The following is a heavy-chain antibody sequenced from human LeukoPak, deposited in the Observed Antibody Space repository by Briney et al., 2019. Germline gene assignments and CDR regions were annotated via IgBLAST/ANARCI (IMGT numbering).Heavy chain of an antibody. D-gene: IGHD1-1*01. J-gene: IGHJ4*02. Sequence: GGSLRLSCAASGFTFSSFSMIWVRQAPGKGLEWVSSTSSSSAYTFYAESGKGRFTISRDNAKNSLFLQMNSLRAEDTAMYYCAKDLNDASDYWGQGTLVTVSS. CDR1: GFTFSSFS. CDR3: AKDLNDASDY. CDR2: TSSSSAYT. V-gene: IGHV3-21*04.